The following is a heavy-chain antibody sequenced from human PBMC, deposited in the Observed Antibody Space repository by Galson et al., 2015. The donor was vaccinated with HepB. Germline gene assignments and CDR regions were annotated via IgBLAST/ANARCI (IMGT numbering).Heavy chain of an antibody. V-gene: IGHV1-69*01. CDR2: IIPIFGTA. D-gene: IGHD5-24*01. CDR3: ARVFGRDGYSNFDY. J-gene: IGHJ4*02. Sequence: SCAASGFTFSSYAISWVRQAPGQGLEWMGGIIPIFGTANYAQKFQGRVTITADESTSTAYMELSSLRSEDTAVYYCARVFGRDGYSNFDYWGQGTLVTVSS. CDR1: GFTFSSYA.